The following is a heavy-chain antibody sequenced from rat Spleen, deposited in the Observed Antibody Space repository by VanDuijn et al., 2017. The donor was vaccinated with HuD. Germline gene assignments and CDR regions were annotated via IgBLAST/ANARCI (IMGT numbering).Heavy chain of an antibody. CDR2: ITKDGGSL. Sequence: EVQLVESGGGLVQPGGSLKLSCVASGFTFNNYWMTWIRQTPGKGLDWVASITKDGGSLFYRDSVKGRFTVSRDNEQNTLYLQMNSLKSEDTATYYCSRGGATRFDYWGQGVMVTVSS. CDR1: GFTFNNYW. D-gene: IGHD1-11*01. V-gene: IGHV5-31*01. J-gene: IGHJ2*01. CDR3: SRGGATRFDY.